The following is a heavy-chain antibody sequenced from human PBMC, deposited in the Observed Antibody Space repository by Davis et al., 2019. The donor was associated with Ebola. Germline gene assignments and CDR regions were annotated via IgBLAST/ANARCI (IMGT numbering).Heavy chain of an antibody. CDR2: IKQDGSEK. CDR3: ARDPDTYYYDSSAEVAFDI. CDR1: GFTFSSYW. Sequence: GESLKISCAASGFTFSSYWMSWVRQAPGKGLEWVANIKQDGSEKYYVDSVKGRFTISRDNAKNSLYLQMNSLRAEDTAVYYCARDPDTYYYDSSAEVAFDIWGQGTMVTVSS. J-gene: IGHJ3*02. D-gene: IGHD3-22*01. V-gene: IGHV3-7*01.